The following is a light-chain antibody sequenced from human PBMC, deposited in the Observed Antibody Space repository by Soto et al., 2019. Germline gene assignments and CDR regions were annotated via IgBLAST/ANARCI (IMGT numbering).Light chain of an antibody. CDR3: QQSYSSPPWT. Sequence: QMTQSPSSLSASVGDRVTISCRASQTISTFLNWYQQKPGTAPRLLIYRASSVNSGVPPRFSGGGSGRDFTLTISSLRPEDIATYFCQQSYSSPPWTFGQGTKVDIK. J-gene: IGKJ1*01. CDR1: QTISTF. CDR2: RAS. V-gene: IGKV1-39*01.